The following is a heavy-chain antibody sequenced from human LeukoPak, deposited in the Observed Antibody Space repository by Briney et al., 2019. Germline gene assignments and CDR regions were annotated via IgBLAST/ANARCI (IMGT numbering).Heavy chain of an antibody. V-gene: IGHV4-59*01. Sequence: SETLCLTCTVSGGSISSYYWSWIRQPPGEGLEWIGYIYYSGSTNYNPSLKSRVTISVDTSKNQFSLKLSSVTAADTAVYYCARTRITMIADAFDIWGQGTMVTVSS. CDR1: GGSISSYY. J-gene: IGHJ3*02. CDR3: ARTRITMIADAFDI. CDR2: IYYSGST. D-gene: IGHD3-22*01.